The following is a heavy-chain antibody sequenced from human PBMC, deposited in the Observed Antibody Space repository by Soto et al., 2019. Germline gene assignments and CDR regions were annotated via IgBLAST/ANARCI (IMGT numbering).Heavy chain of an antibody. CDR3: SRDRQPSSYSYVLGFLDY. D-gene: IGHD3-22*01. J-gene: IGHJ4*02. V-gene: IGHV1-2*02. Sequence: DSVKVSCQASGCTFTDYYIHWVRQAPGQGLEWMGWINPNSGGTNYAQKFQDRVTMTRDTSINTAYLELSSLRSDDTAVYYCSRDRQPSSYSYVLGFLDYWGQGTLVTVSS. CDR2: INPNSGGT. CDR1: GCTFTDYY.